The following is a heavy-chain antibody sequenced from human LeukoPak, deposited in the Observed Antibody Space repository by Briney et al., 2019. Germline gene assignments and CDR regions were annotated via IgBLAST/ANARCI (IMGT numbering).Heavy chain of an antibody. D-gene: IGHD2-15*01. CDR3: VRGFCSGATCYHFDH. V-gene: IGHV4-59*01. J-gene: IGHJ4*02. CDR1: GASITSYY. Sequence: PSETLSLTCTVSGASITSYYWNWVRQPPGKGLEWIGYFYYSGSDNYNPSLKSRITISVDTSKNQFSLKLSSVTAADTAVYYCVRGFCSGATCYHFDHWGQGTLVTVSS. CDR2: FYYSGSD.